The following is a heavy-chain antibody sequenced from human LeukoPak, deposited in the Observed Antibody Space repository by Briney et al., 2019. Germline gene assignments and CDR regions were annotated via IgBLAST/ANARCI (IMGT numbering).Heavy chain of an antibody. J-gene: IGHJ4*02. CDR3: AKRDCSSTSCLIDY. CDR1: GFTFSSNV. V-gene: IGHV3-23*01. D-gene: IGHD2-2*01. Sequence: GGSLRLSCAASGFTFSSNVMIWVRQAPGKGLEWVSSIPASGGSTYYADSVKGRFTISRDNSKNTLYLQMNSLRAEDTAVYYCAKRDCSSTSCLIDYWGQGTLVTVSS. CDR2: IPASGGST.